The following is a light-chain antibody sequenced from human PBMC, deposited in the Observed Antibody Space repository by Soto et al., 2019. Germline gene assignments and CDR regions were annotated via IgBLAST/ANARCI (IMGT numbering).Light chain of an antibody. V-gene: IGKV1-5*03. CDR3: QQYNSYPVK. CDR1: QTISSW. CDR2: KAS. J-gene: IGKJ1*01. Sequence: DIQMTQSPSILSGSIGDRVTITCRASQTISSWLAWYQQKPGKAPKLLIYKASTLKSGVPSRFGGSGSGTEFTLTISSLQPDDFATYYCQQYNSYPVKFGQGTTGDIK.